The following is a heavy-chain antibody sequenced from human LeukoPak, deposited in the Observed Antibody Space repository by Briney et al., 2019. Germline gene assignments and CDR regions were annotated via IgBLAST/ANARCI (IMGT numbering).Heavy chain of an antibody. CDR3: AREIGHSGYAGAFDY. Sequence: ASVKVSCKASGYTFTSYGISWVRQAPGQGLEWMGWISAYNGNTNYAQKLQGRVTMTTDTSTSTAYMELRSLRSEDTAVYYCAREIGHSGYAGAFDYWGQGTLVTVSS. CDR2: ISAYNGNT. J-gene: IGHJ4*02. D-gene: IGHD5-12*01. CDR1: GYTFTSYG. V-gene: IGHV1-18*01.